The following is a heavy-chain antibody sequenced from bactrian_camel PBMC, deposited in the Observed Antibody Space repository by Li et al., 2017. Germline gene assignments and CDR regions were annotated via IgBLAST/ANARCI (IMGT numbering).Heavy chain of an antibody. D-gene: IGHD2*01. CDR2: IDNDGRT. J-gene: IGHJ6*01. Sequence: HVQLVESGGGSVEAGGSLRLSCVASESTYRSGCMGWYRQGIGGEREGVAAIDNDGRTRYADYVKGRFTISRDNAKKTVDLQMNSLKIEDTAVYYCWAECPPVVVRSRPVTRRQPTLIPGDRGPRSPSP. CDR3: WAECPPVVVRSRPVTRRQPTLIP. CDR1: ESTYRSGC. V-gene: IGHV3S53*01.